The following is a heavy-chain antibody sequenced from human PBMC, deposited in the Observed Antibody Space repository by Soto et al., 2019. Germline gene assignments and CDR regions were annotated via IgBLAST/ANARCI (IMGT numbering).Heavy chain of an antibody. Sequence: PSETLSLTCTVSGDSISGGASFWSWIRQPPGKGLEWIANVYYSGSSYYSPSLKSRLTISVDTTKNQFSLQLKSMTAADTAVYYCAKLYCTSSTCYFPGWFDPWGQGTLVTVYS. D-gene: IGHD2-2*01. J-gene: IGHJ5*02. CDR3: AKLYCTSSTCYFPGWFDP. CDR1: GDSISGGASF. CDR2: VYYSGSS. V-gene: IGHV4-31*03.